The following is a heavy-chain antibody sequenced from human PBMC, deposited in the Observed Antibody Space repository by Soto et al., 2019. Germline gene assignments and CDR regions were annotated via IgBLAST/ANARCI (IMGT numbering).Heavy chain of an antibody. J-gene: IGHJ6*02. CDR1: GGTFSSYA. CDR2: IIPIFGTA. D-gene: IGHD2-15*01. Sequence: ASVKVSCKASGGTFSSYAISWVRQAPGQGLEWMGGIIPIFGTANYAQKFQGRVTITADESTSTAYMELSSLRSEDTAVYYCARVGIRKAARDYYYYGMDVWGQGTTVTVSS. V-gene: IGHV1-69*13. CDR3: ARVGIRKAARDYYYYGMDV.